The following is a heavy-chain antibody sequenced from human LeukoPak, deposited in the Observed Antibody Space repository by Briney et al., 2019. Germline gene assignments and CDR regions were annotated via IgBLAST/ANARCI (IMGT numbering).Heavy chain of an antibody. Sequence: SVKVSCKASGGTFSSYAISWVRQAPAQGLEWMGGIIPIFGTANYAQKLQGRVTITADESTSTAYMELSSLRSEDTAVYYCARVQYYYYGMDVWGQGTTVTVSS. CDR1: GGTFSSYA. CDR3: ARVQYYYYGMDV. J-gene: IGHJ6*02. V-gene: IGHV1-69*13. CDR2: IIPIFGTA.